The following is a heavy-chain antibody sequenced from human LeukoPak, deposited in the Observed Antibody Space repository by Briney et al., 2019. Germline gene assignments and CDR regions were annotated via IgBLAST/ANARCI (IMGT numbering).Heavy chain of an antibody. D-gene: IGHD1-26*01. V-gene: IGHV1-2*02. J-gene: IGHJ4*02. CDR3: TRARGSYPLFDY. Sequence: ASVKVSCKASGYTFTDYYIHWVRQAPGQGLEWMGWINPNSGGTNYAQKFQGRATLTRDTSISTAFMEVSRLISDDTAVYYCTRARGSYPLFDYWGQGTLVTVSS. CDR1: GYTFTDYY. CDR2: INPNSGGT.